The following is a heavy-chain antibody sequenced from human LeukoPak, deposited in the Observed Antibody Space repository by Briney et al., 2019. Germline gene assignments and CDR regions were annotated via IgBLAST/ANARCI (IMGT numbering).Heavy chain of an antibody. CDR2: IYYSGST. J-gene: IGHJ5*02. CDR3: ARSPTRIMVRGVIITGWFDP. Sequence: SETLSLTCTVSGGSISSYYWSWIRQPPGKGLEWIGYIYYSGSTNYNPSLKSRVTISVDTSKNQFSLKLSSVTAADTAVYYCARSPTRIMVRGVIITGWFDPWSQGTQVTVSS. V-gene: IGHV4-59*01. CDR1: GGSISSYY. D-gene: IGHD3-10*01.